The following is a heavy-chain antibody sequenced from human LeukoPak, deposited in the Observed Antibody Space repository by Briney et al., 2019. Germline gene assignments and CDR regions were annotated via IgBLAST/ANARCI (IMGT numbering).Heavy chain of an antibody. Sequence: PGGSLRLSCTASGFPFYSYWMTWVRQTPGKGLEWVANIRHDGSTKYYVDSAKGRFTISRDNAMNSLYLQMDSLRVEDTAIYYCARSVPYGTTWYGRSDCWGQGTVVTVSS. CDR2: IRHDGSTK. J-gene: IGHJ4*02. D-gene: IGHD6-13*01. CDR1: GFPFYSYW. V-gene: IGHV3-7*03. CDR3: ARSVPYGTTWYGRSDC.